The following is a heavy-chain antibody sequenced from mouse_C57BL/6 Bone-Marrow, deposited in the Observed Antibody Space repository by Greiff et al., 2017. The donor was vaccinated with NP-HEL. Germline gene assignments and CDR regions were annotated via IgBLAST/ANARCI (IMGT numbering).Heavy chain of an antibody. CDR1: GYAFSSSW. D-gene: IGHD2-12*01. J-gene: IGHJ2*01. CDR3: AYSPYYFDY. V-gene: IGHV1-82*01. Sequence: VQLQQSGPELVKPGASVKISCKASGYAFSSSWMNWVKQRPGKGLEWIGRIYPGDGDTNYNGKFKGKATLTADKSSSTAYMQLSSLTSEDSAVYFCAYSPYYFDYWGQGTTLTVSS. CDR2: IYPGDGDT.